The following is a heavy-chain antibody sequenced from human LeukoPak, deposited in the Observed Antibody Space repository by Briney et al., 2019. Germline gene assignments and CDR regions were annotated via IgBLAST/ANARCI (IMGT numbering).Heavy chain of an antibody. V-gene: IGHV1-2*04. CDR2: INPNSGGT. CDR1: GHTFTGYY. CDR3: ARAAYSGSQGYYGMDV. D-gene: IGHD1-26*01. Sequence: ASVKVSCKASGHTFTGYYMHWVRQAPGQGLEWMGWINPNSGGTNYAQKFQGWVTMTRDTSISTAYMELGRLRSDDTAVYYCARAAYSGSQGYYGMDVWGQGTTVTVSS. J-gene: IGHJ6*02.